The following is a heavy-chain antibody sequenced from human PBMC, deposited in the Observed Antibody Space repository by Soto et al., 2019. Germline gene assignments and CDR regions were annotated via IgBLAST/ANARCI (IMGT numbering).Heavy chain of an antibody. V-gene: IGHV4-59*01. Sequence: SETLSLTCTVSGGSISSYYWSWIRQPPGKGLEWIGYIYYRGSTNYNPSLKSRVTISVDTSKNQFSLKLSSVTAADTAVYYCARGTELDFWSGYYPENWFDPWGQGTLVTVSS. J-gene: IGHJ5*02. CDR3: ARGTELDFWSGYYPENWFDP. D-gene: IGHD3-3*01. CDR2: IYYRGST. CDR1: GGSISSYY.